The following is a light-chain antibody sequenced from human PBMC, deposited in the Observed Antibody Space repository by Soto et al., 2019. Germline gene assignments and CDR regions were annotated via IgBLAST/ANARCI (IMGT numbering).Light chain of an antibody. CDR2: DVS. J-gene: IGLJ1*01. CDR1: SSDVGGYNY. Sequence: QSALTQPRPVSGSTGPSVTISCTGTSSDVGGYNYVSWYQQHPGKAPKLMIFDVSKRPSGVSSRFSGSKSGNTASLTISGLQAEDEADYLCCSHSGFNTPYVFASGTKVTVL. V-gene: IGLV2-11*01. CDR3: CSHSGFNTPYV.